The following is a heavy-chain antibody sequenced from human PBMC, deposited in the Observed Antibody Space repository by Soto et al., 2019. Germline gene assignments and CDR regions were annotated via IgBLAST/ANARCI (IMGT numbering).Heavy chain of an antibody. CDR1: GFTFSSSG. V-gene: IGHV3-30*18. D-gene: IGHD5-12*01. CDR2: ISYDGTNK. CDR3: AKGGRGGYDYIDY. Sequence: QVQLVEYGGGVVQPGRSLRLSCAASGFTFSSSGLHWVRQAPGKGLEWVAVISYDGTNKYYADSGKGRFTISRDNSKNTLYLQMNSLRAEDTAVYYCAKGGRGGYDYIDYWGQGTLVTVSS. J-gene: IGHJ4*02.